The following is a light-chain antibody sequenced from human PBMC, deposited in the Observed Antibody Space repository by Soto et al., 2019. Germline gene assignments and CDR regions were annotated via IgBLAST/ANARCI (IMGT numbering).Light chain of an antibody. V-gene: IGKV3-20*01. CDR3: QHYGTSFA. J-gene: IGKJ5*01. CDR1: ESVSTN. Sequence: EIEMTQSPATLSLAPGERVTLSCRASESVSTNLAWYQQKAGQAPRLLIYDASSRATGVPDRFSGSGSGTDLTLTISRLEPEDFAVYYCQHYGTSFAFGQGTRLEI. CDR2: DAS.